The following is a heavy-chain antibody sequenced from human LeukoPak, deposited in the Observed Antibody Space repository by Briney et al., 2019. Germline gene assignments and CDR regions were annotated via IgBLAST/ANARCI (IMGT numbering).Heavy chain of an antibody. V-gene: IGHV4-59*08. Sequence: SETLSLTCTVSGGSFSSYYWSWIRQPPGKGLEWIGYIYYSGSTNYNPSLKSRVTMSVDTSKNQFSLKLSSVTAADTAVYYCARHWLDSGTPDRFDYWGQGTLVTVSS. D-gene: IGHD3-10*01. CDR3: ARHWLDSGTPDRFDY. CDR1: GGSFSSYY. J-gene: IGHJ4*02. CDR2: IYYSGST.